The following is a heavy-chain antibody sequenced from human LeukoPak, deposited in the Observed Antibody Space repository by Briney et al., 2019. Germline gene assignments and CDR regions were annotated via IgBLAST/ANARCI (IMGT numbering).Heavy chain of an antibody. CDR1: DGSINSYY. CDR2: IYYNGNT. Sequence: SETLSLTCSVSDGSINSYYWNWIRRPPGKGLEWIGYIYYNGNTNYSPSLKSRVTMSVDTSKNLFSLKVSSVTAADTAVYYCARGRSNHYGMDVWGQGTTVTVSS. V-gene: IGHV4-59*01. D-gene: IGHD1-26*01. CDR3: ARGRSNHYGMDV. J-gene: IGHJ6*02.